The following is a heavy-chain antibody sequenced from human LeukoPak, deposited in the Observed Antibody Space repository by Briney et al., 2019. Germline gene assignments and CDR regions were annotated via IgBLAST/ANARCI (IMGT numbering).Heavy chain of an antibody. CDR2: INHSGST. V-gene: IGHV4-34*01. J-gene: IGHJ5*01. D-gene: IGHD1-26*01. Sequence: SETLSLTCAVYGGSFSGYYWSWIRQPPGKGLEWIGEINHSGSTNYNPSLKSRVTISVDTSKNQFSLKLSSVTAADTAVYYCARGIIVGATWGENDNWFDSWGQGTLVTVSS. CDR3: ARGIIVGATWGENDNWFDS. CDR1: GGSFSGYY.